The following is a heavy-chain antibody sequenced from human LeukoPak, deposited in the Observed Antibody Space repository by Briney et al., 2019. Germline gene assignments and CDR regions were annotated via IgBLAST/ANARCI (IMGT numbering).Heavy chain of an antibody. CDR2: ISGSGGTT. Sequence: GGTLRLSCVASGFTFSSYGMSWVRQAPGKGLEWVSAISGSGGTTYYADSVKGRFTISRDNSKNSLYLQMNSLRDEDTAVYYCAGGRFGESLDYWGQGTLVTVSS. V-gene: IGHV3-23*01. CDR1: GFTFSSYG. J-gene: IGHJ4*02. CDR3: AGGRFGESLDY. D-gene: IGHD3-10*01.